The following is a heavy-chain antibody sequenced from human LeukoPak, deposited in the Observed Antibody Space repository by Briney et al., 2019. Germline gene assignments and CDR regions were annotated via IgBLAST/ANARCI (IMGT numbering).Heavy chain of an antibody. CDR2: VSGSGSTI. Sequence: PGGSLRLSCAASGFTFSSYGMHWVRQAPGKGLEWISYVSGSGSTIYYADSVKGRFTISRDNAKNSVSLQMNSLRAEDTALYYCARKLGGTTYFDYWGQGTLVTVSS. CDR3: ARKLGGTTYFDY. V-gene: IGHV3-48*03. D-gene: IGHD1-26*01. CDR1: GFTFSSYG. J-gene: IGHJ4*02.